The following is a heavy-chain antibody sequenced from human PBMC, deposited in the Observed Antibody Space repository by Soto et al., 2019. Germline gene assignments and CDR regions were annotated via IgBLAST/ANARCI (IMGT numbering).Heavy chain of an antibody. CDR2: ISSSSSTI. Sequence: GGSLRLSCAASGFTFSSYSMNWVRQAPGKGLEWVSYISSSSSTIYYADSVKGRFTISRDNAKNSLYLHMNSLRAEDTAVYYCASGRHVDYWGQGTLVTVSS. CDR1: GFTFSSYS. J-gene: IGHJ4*02. V-gene: IGHV3-48*01. CDR3: ASGRHVDY.